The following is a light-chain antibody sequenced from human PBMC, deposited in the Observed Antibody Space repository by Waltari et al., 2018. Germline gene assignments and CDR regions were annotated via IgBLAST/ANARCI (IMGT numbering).Light chain of an antibody. CDR1: RSNIGADFD. CDR3: QSYDGSLSASV. V-gene: IGLV1-40*01. Sequence: QSVLTPPPSVSGAPGQRVTVSCAGARSNIGADFDVQWYQQLPGNAPKILIFGNTNRPSGVPDRFSGSKSGTSASLVITGLQPEDEGDYYCQSYDGSLSASVFGGGTKLTVL. CDR2: GNT. J-gene: IGLJ3*02.